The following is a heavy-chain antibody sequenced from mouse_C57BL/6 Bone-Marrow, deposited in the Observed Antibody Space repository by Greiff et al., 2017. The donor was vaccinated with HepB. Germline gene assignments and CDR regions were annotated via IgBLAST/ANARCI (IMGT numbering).Heavy chain of an antibody. CDR3: ARSGGYWTY. CDR2: IDPSDSYT. Sequence: VQLQQPGAELVRPGTSVKLSCKASGYTFTSYWMHWVKQRPGQGLEWIGVIDPSDSYTNYNQKFKGKATLTVDTSSSTAYMQLSSLTSEDSAVYYCARSGGYWTYWGQGTLVTVSA. J-gene: IGHJ3*01. V-gene: IGHV1-59*01. CDR1: GYTFTSYW. D-gene: IGHD2-3*01.